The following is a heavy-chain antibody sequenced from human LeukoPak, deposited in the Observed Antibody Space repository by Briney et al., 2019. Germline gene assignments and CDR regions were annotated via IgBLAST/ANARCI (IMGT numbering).Heavy chain of an antibody. CDR2: INHSGST. CDR1: GGSFSGYY. CDR3: ARGEAVAGPGSPHYYYYYGMDV. J-gene: IGHJ6*02. V-gene: IGHV4-34*01. Sequence: SETLSLTCAVYGGSFSGYYWSWIRQPPGKGLEWIGDINHSGSTNYNPSLKSRVTISVDTSKNQFSLKLSSVTAADTAVYYCARGEAVAGPGSPHYYYYYGMDVWGQGTTVTVSS. D-gene: IGHD6-19*01.